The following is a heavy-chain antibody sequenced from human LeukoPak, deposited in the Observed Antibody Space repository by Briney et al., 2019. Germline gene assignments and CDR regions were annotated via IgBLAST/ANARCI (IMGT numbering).Heavy chain of an antibody. CDR2: ISYDGSNK. CDR3: ARQSHCGGDCFWGDFDC. CDR1: GFTFSSYG. J-gene: IGHJ4*02. D-gene: IGHD2-21*02. Sequence: PGGSLRLSCAASGFTFSSYGMHWVRQAPGKGLEWVAVISYDGSNKYYADSVRGRLSISRDNSENTLYLQMNSLRPDDTAVYYCARQSHCGGDCFWGDFDCWGQGALVTVSS. V-gene: IGHV3-30*19.